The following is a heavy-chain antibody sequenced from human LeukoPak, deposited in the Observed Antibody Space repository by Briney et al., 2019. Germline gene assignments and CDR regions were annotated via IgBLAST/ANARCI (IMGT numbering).Heavy chain of an antibody. J-gene: IGHJ4*02. Sequence: PGGSLRLSCAASGFTFSRYWMNWVRQAPGQGLEWVGSIKQDGSEKYYVDSVKGRFTISRDNAKNSVSLQMNSLGSEDTAVYYCARGGVLHWGQGTLVTVSS. CDR1: GFTFSRYW. D-gene: IGHD3-16*01. V-gene: IGHV3-7*01. CDR2: IKQDGSEK. CDR3: ARGGVLH.